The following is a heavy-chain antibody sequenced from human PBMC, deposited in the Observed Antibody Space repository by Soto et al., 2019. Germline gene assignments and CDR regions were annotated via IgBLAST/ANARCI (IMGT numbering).Heavy chain of an antibody. CDR2: IYYSGST. CDR1: GGSISSYY. D-gene: IGHD4-17*01. J-gene: IGHJ5*02. Sequence: SETLSLTCTVSGGSISSYYWSWIRQPPGKGLEWIGYIYYSGSTNYNPSLKSRVTISVDTSKNQFSLKLSSVTAADTAVYYCARGVSSYGDYWGVEFPGGYNWFDPWGQGTLVTVSS. V-gene: IGHV4-59*01. CDR3: ARGVSSYGDYWGVEFPGGYNWFDP.